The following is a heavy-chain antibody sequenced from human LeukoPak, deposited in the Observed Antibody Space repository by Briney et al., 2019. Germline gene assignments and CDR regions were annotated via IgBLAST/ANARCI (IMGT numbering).Heavy chain of an antibody. Sequence: GGSLRLSCAASGFTVSSNYMSWVRQAPGKGLEWVSSIYSGGSTYYTDSVKGRFTISRDNSKNTLYLQMNSLRAEDTAVYYCTKDISGSFSIDYWGQGTLVTVSS. CDR3: TKDISGSFSIDY. CDR2: IYSGGST. V-gene: IGHV3-66*01. J-gene: IGHJ4*02. D-gene: IGHD1-26*01. CDR1: GFTVSSNY.